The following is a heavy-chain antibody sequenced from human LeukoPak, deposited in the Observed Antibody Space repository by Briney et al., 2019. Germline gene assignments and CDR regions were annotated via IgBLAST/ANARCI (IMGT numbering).Heavy chain of an antibody. Sequence: ASVKVSCKASGYTFTSYGISWVRQAPGQGLEWMGWVSAYNGNTNYAQKLQGRVTMTTDTSTSTAYMELRSLRSDDTAVYYCARVTRYSSSRCLDYWGQGTLVTVSS. D-gene: IGHD6-13*01. CDR1: GYTFTSYG. CDR2: VSAYNGNT. CDR3: ARVTRYSSSRCLDY. V-gene: IGHV1-18*04. J-gene: IGHJ4*02.